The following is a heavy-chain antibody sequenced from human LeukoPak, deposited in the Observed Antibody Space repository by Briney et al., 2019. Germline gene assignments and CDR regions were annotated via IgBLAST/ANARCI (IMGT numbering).Heavy chain of an antibody. J-gene: IGHJ4*02. CDR2: IYHSGST. V-gene: IGHV4-61*01. CDR3: AREDSSGYLGY. CDR1: GGSVSSNIYY. D-gene: IGHD3-22*01. Sequence: KPSETLSLTCTVSGGSVSSNIYYWNWIRQPPGKGLEWIGYIYHSGSTNYNPSLKSRVTISVDTSKNQFSLKLTSLTAADTAVYYCAREDSSGYLGYWGQGTLVTVSS.